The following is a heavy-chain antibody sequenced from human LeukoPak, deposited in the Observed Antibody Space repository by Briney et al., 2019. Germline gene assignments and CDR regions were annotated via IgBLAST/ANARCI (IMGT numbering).Heavy chain of an antibody. D-gene: IGHD6-19*01. J-gene: IGHJ4*02. CDR3: ARVPSSGWYALSFDY. CDR1: GGSISNYY. CDR2: IYYSGST. V-gene: IGHV4-59*01. Sequence: PSETLSLTCTVSGGSISNYYWSWIRQPPGKGLEWIGYIYYSGSTNYNPSLKSRVTISVDTSKNQFSLKLSSVTAADTAVYYCARVPSSGWYALSFDYWGQGTLVTVSS.